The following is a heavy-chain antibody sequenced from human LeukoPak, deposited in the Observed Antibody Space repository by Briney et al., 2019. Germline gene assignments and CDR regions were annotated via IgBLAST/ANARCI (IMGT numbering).Heavy chain of an antibody. V-gene: IGHV3-74*01. CDR2: INGAGSSI. CDR1: GFTFSSYW. D-gene: IGHD4-17*01. CDR3: ARGGDYKNDY. Sequence: GGSLRLSCAASGFTFSSYWMHWVRQTPGKGLVWVSRINGAGSSISYADSVKGRVTISRDNAKSTLYLQMNNLRAEDTAVYYCARGGDYKNDYWGQGTLVTVSS. J-gene: IGHJ4*02.